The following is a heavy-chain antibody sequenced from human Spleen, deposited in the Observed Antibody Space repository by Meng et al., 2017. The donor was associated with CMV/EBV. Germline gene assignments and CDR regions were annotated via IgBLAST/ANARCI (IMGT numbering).Heavy chain of an antibody. V-gene: IGHV4-30-4*01. CDR3: ARDSSGGYASFDH. J-gene: IGHJ4*02. Sequence: QLPLQQSGPELVKPSQTLSLTCTVSGDSISASTYYWTWIRQPPGKGLEWIGYIHNDGTVYYNPTLASRVTISLDMSKNHFSLSLNSVTAADTATYYCARDSSGGYASFDHWGQGTRVTVSS. CDR2: IHNDGTV. CDR1: GDSISASTYY. D-gene: IGHD6-25*01.